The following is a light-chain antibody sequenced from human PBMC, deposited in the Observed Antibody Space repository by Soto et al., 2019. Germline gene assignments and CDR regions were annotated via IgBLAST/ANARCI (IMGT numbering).Light chain of an antibody. CDR2: GAS. CDR1: QTVNNNY. Sequence: EIVLTQSPGTLSLSPGERATLSCRASQTVNNNYLAWFQQKPGQAPRPLIYGASSRAPGIPDRFSGSGSGADFTLTISRLEPEDFAVYYCQQSGSSPQTFGHGTRLEI. J-gene: IGKJ2*01. CDR3: QQSGSSPQT. V-gene: IGKV3-20*01.